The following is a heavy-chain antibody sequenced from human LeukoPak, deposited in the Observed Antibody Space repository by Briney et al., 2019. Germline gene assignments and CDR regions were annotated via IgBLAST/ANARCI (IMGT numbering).Heavy chain of an antibody. D-gene: IGHD6-13*01. V-gene: IGHV3-23*01. CDR2: ISGSGGST. J-gene: IGHJ4*02. CDR3: AKAAYSSSWIPFDY. Sequence: PGGSLTLSCALSGFTFSSYAMSWGAHAPGERLEGVSAISGSGGSTYYANSVKGRFTISRDNSKNTLSLQMNSLRAEDTAVYYCAKAAYSSSWIPFDYWGQGTLVTVSS. CDR1: GFTFSSYA.